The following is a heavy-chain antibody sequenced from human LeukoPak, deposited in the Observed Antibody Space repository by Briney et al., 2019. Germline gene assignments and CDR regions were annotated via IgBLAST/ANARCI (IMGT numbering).Heavy chain of an antibody. J-gene: IGHJ4*02. V-gene: IGHV3-33*08. CDR1: GFTFSTYG. CDR2: IWDDGSNK. Sequence: PGGSLRLSCEVSGFTFSTYGMHWVRQAPGKGLEWVAVIWDDGSNKNYADSVKGRVTISRDNSQNTLHLQMNSLRAEDTAIYYCARDGGRYSFDYWGQGTLVTVSS. CDR3: ARDGGRYSFDY. D-gene: IGHD3-16*01.